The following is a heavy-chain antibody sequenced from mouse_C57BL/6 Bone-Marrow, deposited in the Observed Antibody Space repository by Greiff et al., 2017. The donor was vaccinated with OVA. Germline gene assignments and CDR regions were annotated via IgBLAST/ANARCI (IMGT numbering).Heavy chain of an antibody. D-gene: IGHD2-10*02. CDR1: GFTFSDYG. CDR3: ARRYGYAMDY. Sequence: EVKLVESGGGLVKPGGSLKLSCAASGFTFSDYGMHWVRQAPEKGLEWVAYISSGSSTIYYADTVKGRFTISRDNAKNTPFLQMTSLRSEDTAMYYCARRYGYAMDYWGQGTSVTVSS. CDR2: ISSGSSTI. V-gene: IGHV5-17*01. J-gene: IGHJ4*01.